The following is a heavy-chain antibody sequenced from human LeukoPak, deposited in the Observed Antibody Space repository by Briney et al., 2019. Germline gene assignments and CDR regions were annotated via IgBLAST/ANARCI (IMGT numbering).Heavy chain of an antibody. CDR1: GFTFSSYS. J-gene: IGHJ4*02. Sequence: GGSLRLSCAASGFTFSSYSMNWVRQAPGKGLEWVSSISSSSSYIYYADSVKGRFTISRDNAKNSLYLQMSSLRAEDTAVYYCARGVSYYDSSGYKPSWGQGTLVTVSS. CDR2: ISSSSSYI. D-gene: IGHD3-22*01. V-gene: IGHV3-21*01. CDR3: ARGVSYYDSSGYKPS.